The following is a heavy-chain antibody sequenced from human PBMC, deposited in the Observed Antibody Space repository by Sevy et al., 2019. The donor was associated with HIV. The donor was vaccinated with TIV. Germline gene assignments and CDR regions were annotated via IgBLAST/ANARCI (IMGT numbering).Heavy chain of an antibody. J-gene: IGHJ4*02. CDR2: IKQDGSEK. CDR1: GFTFNNYW. Sequence: GGSLRLSCAASGFTFNNYWMSWVRQAPGRGLEWVANIKQDGSEKYNVDSVKGRFTISRDNAKNSMYLQMNSLRAEDTAVYSCAREREGWEQGGHYFEYWGQGTLVTVSS. V-gene: IGHV3-7*01. D-gene: IGHD1-26*01. CDR3: AREREGWEQGGHYFEY.